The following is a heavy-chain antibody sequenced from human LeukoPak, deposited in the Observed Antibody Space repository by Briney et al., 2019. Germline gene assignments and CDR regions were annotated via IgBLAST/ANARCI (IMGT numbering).Heavy chain of an antibody. J-gene: IGHJ2*01. D-gene: IGHD5-18*01. CDR2: INWNGGST. CDR1: GFTFDDYG. Sequence: GGSLRLSCAASGFTFDDYGMSWVRQAPGKGLEWVSGINWNGGSTGYADSVKGRFTISRDNAKNSLYLQMNSLRAEDTALYYCAKDTASSWWYFDLWGRGTLVTVSS. V-gene: IGHV3-20*04. CDR3: AKDTASSWWYFDL.